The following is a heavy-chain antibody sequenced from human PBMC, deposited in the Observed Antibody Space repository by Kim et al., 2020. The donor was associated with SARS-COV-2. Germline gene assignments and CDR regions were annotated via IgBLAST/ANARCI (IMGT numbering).Heavy chain of an antibody. CDR3: AKTHDGSYSSTYYFDY. J-gene: IGHJ4*02. Sequence: SVKGRFTISIDNSKNTLYLRMNSLRAEDTAVYYCAKTHDGSYSSTYYFDYWGQGTLVTVSS. V-gene: IGHV3-23*01. D-gene: IGHD1-26*01.